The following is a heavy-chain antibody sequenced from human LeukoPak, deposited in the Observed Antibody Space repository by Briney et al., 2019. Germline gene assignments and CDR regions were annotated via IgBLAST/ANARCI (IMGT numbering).Heavy chain of an antibody. D-gene: IGHD4-23*01. V-gene: IGHV4-61*02. CDR3: ARVFFYNDANSIDL. CDR1: GGSVSSVPYY. CDR2: TYVSGNT. Sequence: PSETLSLTCTVSGGSVSSVPYYWSWIRQPAGKGLEWIGRTYVSGNTNYNPSLKSRVTISVATSRNQFSLKLTSVTAADTAVYYCARVFFYNDANSIDLWGRGTLVTVSS. J-gene: IGHJ2*01.